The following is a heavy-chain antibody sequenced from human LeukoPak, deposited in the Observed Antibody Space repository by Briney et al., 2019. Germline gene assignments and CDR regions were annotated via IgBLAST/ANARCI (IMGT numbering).Heavy chain of an antibody. CDR1: GFTFSNAW. V-gene: IGHV3-15*01. D-gene: IGHD6-13*01. CDR2: IKSNTDGGTT. Sequence: GGSLRLSCAASGFTFSNAWMTWVRQAPGKGREWVGCIKSNTDGGTTDHTAHVRGRFTISRATSKPTLYLQMNSLKTAATAVYYCTTYRSGSCDNWGQGTLVTVSS. CDR3: TTYRSGSCDN. J-gene: IGHJ4*02.